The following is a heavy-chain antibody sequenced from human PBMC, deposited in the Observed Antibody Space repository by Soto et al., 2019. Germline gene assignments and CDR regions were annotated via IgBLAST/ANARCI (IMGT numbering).Heavy chain of an antibody. Sequence: SGPTLVNPTETLTLTCTFSGFSITSPGMSVSWIRQPPGRALEWLALIERDDDDKYYSTSLKTRLTISKDTRKNQVVLTMANMDPADTATYYCARSIRGPRKFNGMDVWGQGTTVTVSS. V-gene: IGHV2-70*13. CDR3: ARSIRGPRKFNGMDV. D-gene: IGHD1-20*01. CDR1: GFSITSPGMS. CDR2: IERDDDDK. J-gene: IGHJ6*02.